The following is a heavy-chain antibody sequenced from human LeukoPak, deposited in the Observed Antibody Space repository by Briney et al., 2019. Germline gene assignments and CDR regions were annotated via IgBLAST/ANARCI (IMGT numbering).Heavy chain of an antibody. J-gene: IGHJ4*02. D-gene: IGHD1-14*01. Sequence: SETLSLTCTVSGGSIGNDYWTWIRQPPGEALEWIGDIYHTGITNYNPSLRSRVAISVDTSKNQFSLRLNSVTAADTALYYCARDEPRGAWVYWGQGALVTVSS. CDR2: IYHTGIT. V-gene: IGHV4-59*01. CDR1: GGSIGNDY. CDR3: ARDEPRGAWVY.